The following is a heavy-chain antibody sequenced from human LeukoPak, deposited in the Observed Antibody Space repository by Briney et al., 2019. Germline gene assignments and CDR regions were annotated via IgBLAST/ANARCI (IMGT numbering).Heavy chain of an antibody. CDR1: GGSIGSFYY. V-gene: IGHV4-4*07. CDR3: ARGRLIVAPGVYYFEY. D-gene: IGHD5-12*01. Sequence: SETLSLTCISGGSIGSFYYWSWIRQPAGKGLEWIGRVYSSGSTNYNPSLESRVTISGDTSKNEFSLKLTSVTAADTAVYYCARGRLIVAPGVYYFEYWGQGTLVTVSS. CDR2: VYSSGST. J-gene: IGHJ4*02.